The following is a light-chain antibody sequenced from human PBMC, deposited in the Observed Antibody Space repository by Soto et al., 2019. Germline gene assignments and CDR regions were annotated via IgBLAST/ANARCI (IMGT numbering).Light chain of an antibody. CDR2: DAS. CDR1: QSIKNW. Sequence: DIQMTQSPSTLSASVGDRVTITCRASQSIKNWLAWYQQKQGTAPNFLIYDASTLESGVPSRFSGSGSGTEFTLTISSLQADDFATYFCQQYDDYPLTFGGGTKVEIK. CDR3: QQYDDYPLT. J-gene: IGKJ4*01. V-gene: IGKV1-5*01.